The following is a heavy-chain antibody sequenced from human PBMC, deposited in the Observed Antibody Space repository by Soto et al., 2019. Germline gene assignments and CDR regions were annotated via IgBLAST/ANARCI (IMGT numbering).Heavy chain of an antibody. CDR3: ARGSFSSSSSWFDP. CDR2: IYYSGRT. J-gene: IGHJ5*02. D-gene: IGHD6-6*01. CDR1: GGSISSGGYY. V-gene: IGHV4-31*03. Sequence: SETLSLTCTVSGGSISSGGYYWSWIRQHPGKGLEWIGYIYYSGRTYYNPSLRSRVSIAVDTTENQFSLKLTSVTAADTSVYYCARGSFSSSSSWFDPWGRGTLVTVSS.